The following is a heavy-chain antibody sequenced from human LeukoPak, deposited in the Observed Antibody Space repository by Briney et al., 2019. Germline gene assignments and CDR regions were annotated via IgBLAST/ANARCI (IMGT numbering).Heavy chain of an antibody. V-gene: IGHV3-33*01. D-gene: IGHD4-17*01. J-gene: IGHJ2*01. CDR1: GFPLCSCC. Sequence: WGSPTLVYPAAGFPLCSCCVHLVSQAPGKGLEWVAVIWYDGSNKYYADSVQVRFTISRDSSYATLYLRLNGLSAEDTAVYYCARDLIDYGSCWLLRLCFELSGRGTLVTVSS. CDR2: IWYDGSNK. CDR3: ARDLIDYGSCWLLRLCFEL.